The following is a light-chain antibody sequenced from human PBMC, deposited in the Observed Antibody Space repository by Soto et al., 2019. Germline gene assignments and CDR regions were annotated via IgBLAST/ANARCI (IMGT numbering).Light chain of an antibody. Sequence: DIQMTQSPSTLSASVGDRVTITCRASQSIRSWLAWYQQKLGKAPQLLIYDASSLESGVPSRFSGSGSGTEFTLTINSLQPDDFASYYCQQYTDYLYTFGQGTKLEIK. V-gene: IGKV1-5*01. J-gene: IGKJ2*01. CDR1: QSIRSW. CDR3: QQYTDYLYT. CDR2: DAS.